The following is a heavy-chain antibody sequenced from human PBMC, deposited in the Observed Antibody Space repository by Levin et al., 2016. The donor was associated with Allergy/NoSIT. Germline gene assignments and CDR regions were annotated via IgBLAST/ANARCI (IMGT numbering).Heavy chain of an antibody. CDR3: AKERGEQWLDTYYYYYGMDV. CDR2: ISYDGSNK. Sequence: QPPGKGLEWVAVISYDGSNKYYADSVKGRFTISRDNSKNTLYLQMNSLRAEDTAVYYCAKERGEQWLDTYYYYYGMDVWGQGTTVTVSS. D-gene: IGHD6-19*01. J-gene: IGHJ6*02. V-gene: IGHV3-30*18.